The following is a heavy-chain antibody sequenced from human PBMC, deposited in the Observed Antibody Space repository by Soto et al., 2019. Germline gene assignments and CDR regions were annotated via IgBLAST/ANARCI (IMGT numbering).Heavy chain of an antibody. Sequence: EVQLLESGGGLVQPGGSLRLSCAASGFTFSSYAMRWIRQAPVKGLEWVSAISGSGGSTYYADSVKGRFTISRDNSKNTLYLQMNSLRAEDTAVYNCARRGSGSYYDHWGQGTLVTVSS. J-gene: IGHJ4*02. V-gene: IGHV3-23*01. CDR2: ISGSGGST. CDR1: GFTFSSYA. D-gene: IGHD1-26*01. CDR3: ARRGSGSYYDH.